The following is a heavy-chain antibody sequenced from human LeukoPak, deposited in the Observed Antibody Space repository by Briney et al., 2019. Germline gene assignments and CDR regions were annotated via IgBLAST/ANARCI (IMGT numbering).Heavy chain of an antibody. Sequence: PSETLSLTCAVYGGSFSGYYWSWIRQPPGKGLEWIGEINHSGSTNYNPSLKSRVTISVDTSKNQFSLKLSSVTAADTAVYYCAVARGVSYFDYWGQGTLVTVSS. D-gene: IGHD3-10*01. CDR1: GGSFSGYY. CDR3: AVARGVSYFDY. V-gene: IGHV4-34*01. CDR2: INHSGST. J-gene: IGHJ4*02.